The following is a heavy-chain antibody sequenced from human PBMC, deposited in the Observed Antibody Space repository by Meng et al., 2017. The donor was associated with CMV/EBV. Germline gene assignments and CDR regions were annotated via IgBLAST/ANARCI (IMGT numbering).Heavy chain of an antibody. CDR1: GCTFTGYY. J-gene: IGHJ4*02. Sequence: ASVKVSCKASGCTFTGYYMHWVRQAPGQGLEWMGWINPNSGGTNYAQKFQGRVTMTRDTSISTAYMELSRLRSDDTAVYYCARWGGTYRLALGYFDYWGQGTLVTVSS. D-gene: IGHD6-19*01. CDR3: ARWGGTYRLALGYFDY. V-gene: IGHV1-2*02. CDR2: INPNSGGT.